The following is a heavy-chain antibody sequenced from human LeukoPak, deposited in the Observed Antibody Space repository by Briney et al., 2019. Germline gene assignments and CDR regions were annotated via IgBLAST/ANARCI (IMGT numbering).Heavy chain of an antibody. CDR3: ARDRGPPHYGMDV. CDR1: GGSVSSGSYY. V-gene: IGHV4-61*01. D-gene: IGHD3-10*01. Sequence: SETLSLTCTVSGGSVSSGSYYWSWIRQPPGKGLEWIGYIYYSGSTNYNPSLKNRVTISVDTSENQFSLKLSSVTAADTAVYYCARDRGPPHYGMDVWGQGTTVTVSS. CDR2: IYYSGST. J-gene: IGHJ6*02.